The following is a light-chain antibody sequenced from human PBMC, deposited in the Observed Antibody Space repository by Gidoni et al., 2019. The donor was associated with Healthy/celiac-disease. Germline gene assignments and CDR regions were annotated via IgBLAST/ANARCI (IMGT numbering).Light chain of an antibody. CDR2: GKN. CDR1: RLRSYY. Sequence: SSELTQDPSVSVALGQTVRITCQGDRLRSYYASWSQQTPGQAPGLVIYGKNNRPSGIPDRFSGSSSGNTASLTITGAQAEDEADYYCNSRDSSGNHPDVVFGGGTKLTVL. CDR3: NSRDSSGNHPDVV. V-gene: IGLV3-19*01. J-gene: IGLJ2*01.